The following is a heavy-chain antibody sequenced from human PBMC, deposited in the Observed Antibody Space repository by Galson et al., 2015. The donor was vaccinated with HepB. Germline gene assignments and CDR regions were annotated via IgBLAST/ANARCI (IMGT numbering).Heavy chain of an antibody. CDR3: ARDTQQLAYFQH. CDR2: ISSSSSYT. D-gene: IGHD6-13*01. J-gene: IGHJ1*01. Sequence: SLRLSCAASGFTFSSYSMNWVRQAPGKGLEWVSSISSSSSYTYYADSVKGRFTISRDNAKNSLYLQMNSLTAEDTAVYYCARDTQQLAYFQHWGQGTLVTVSS. V-gene: IGHV3-21*01. CDR1: GFTFSSYS.